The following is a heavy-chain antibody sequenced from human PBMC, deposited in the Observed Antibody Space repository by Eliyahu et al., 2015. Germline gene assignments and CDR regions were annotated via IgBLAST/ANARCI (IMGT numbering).Heavy chain of an antibody. Sequence: QVQLVESGGGVVQPGRSLRLSCAASGFTLSSYGRHWVRQAPGKGLEWVAVIWYDGSNKYYADSVKGRFTISRDNSKNTLYLQMNSLRAEDTAVYYCAREREDYGDHIDYWGQGTLVTVSS. D-gene: IGHD4-17*01. V-gene: IGHV3-33*01. CDR1: GFTLSSYG. CDR3: AREREDYGDHIDY. J-gene: IGHJ4*02. CDR2: IWYDGSNK.